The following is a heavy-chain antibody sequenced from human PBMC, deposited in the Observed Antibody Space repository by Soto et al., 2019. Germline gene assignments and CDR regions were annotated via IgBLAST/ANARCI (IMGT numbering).Heavy chain of an antibody. CDR3: ATLPPSVRGAYYYSGMDL. CDR2: IDPSDSYT. J-gene: IGHJ6*02. V-gene: IGHV5-10-1*01. D-gene: IGHD3-10*01. Sequence: EVQLVQSGAEVKKPGESLRISCKGSGYSFTSYWIIWVRQMPGKGLEWMGRIDPSDSYTNYSPSFQGHVTISADKSISTAYLQWRSLTASDTAMSYCATLPPSVRGAYYYSGMDLWGQGTTVTVSS. CDR1: GYSFTSYW.